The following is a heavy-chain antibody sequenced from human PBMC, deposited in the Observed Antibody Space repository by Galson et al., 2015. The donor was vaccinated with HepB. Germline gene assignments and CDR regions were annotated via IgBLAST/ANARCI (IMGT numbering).Heavy chain of an antibody. D-gene: IGHD3-10*01. Sequence: SLRLSCAASGFTFSSYAMHWVRQAPGKGLEWVAVISYDGSNKYYADSVKGRFTISRDNSKNTQYLQMNSLRAEDTAVYYCSRGDMVRGDYFDYWGQGTLVTVSS. CDR1: GFTFSSYA. J-gene: IGHJ4*02. CDR2: ISYDGSNK. CDR3: SRGDMVRGDYFDY. V-gene: IGHV3-30*04.